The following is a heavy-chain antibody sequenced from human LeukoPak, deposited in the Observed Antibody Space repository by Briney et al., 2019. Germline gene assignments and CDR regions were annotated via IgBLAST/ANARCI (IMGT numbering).Heavy chain of an antibody. D-gene: IGHD1-26*01. CDR1: GGTFSSYA. CDR2: IIPIFGTA. Sequence: GASVKVSCKASGGTFSSYAISWVRQAPGQGLEWMGGIIPIFGTANYAQKFQGRVTITADESTSTAYMELSSLRSEDTAVYYCARVNEVGATYGYFDYWGQGTLVTVSS. V-gene: IGHV1-69*13. J-gene: IGHJ4*02. CDR3: ARVNEVGATYGYFDY.